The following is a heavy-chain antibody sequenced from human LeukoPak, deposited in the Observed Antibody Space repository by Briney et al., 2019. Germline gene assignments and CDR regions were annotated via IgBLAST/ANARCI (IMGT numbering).Heavy chain of an antibody. J-gene: IGHJ5*02. V-gene: IGHV3-23*01. CDR2: IGGSGGRT. CDR1: GFSFSSYA. Sequence: GGSLRLSCAASGFSFSSYAMNWVRQAPGKGLEWVSIIGGSGGRTYYADSAKGRFTISRDTSKNTLYLQMNSLRAEDTAVYYCAKVSDILTGYYEAWGQGTLVTVSS. CDR3: AKVSDILTGYYEA. D-gene: IGHD3-9*01.